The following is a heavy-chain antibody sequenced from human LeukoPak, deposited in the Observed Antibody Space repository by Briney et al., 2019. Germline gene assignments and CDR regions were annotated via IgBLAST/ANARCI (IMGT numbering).Heavy chain of an antibody. CDR1: GYTFTGYY. V-gene: IGHV1-2*03. D-gene: IGHD3-16*02. CDR2: INPNSGGT. Sequence: LGASVKVSCKASGYTFTGYYMHWVRQAPGQGLEWMGWINPNSGGTNYAQKFQGRVTMTRDTSISTAYMELSRLRSDDTAVYYCARGVPHYDYVWGSYRSYFDYWGQGTLVTVSS. J-gene: IGHJ4*02. CDR3: ARGVPHYDYVWGSYRSYFDY.